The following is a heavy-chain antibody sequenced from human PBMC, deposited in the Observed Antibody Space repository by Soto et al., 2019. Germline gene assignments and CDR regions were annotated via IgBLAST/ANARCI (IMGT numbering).Heavy chain of an antibody. CDR1: GFTLSSRS. V-gene: IGHV3-74*01. J-gene: IGHJ6*02. CDR3: ARGWCGPDV. D-gene: IGHD3-10*01. Sequence: EVQLVESGGGLVQPGGSLRLSCAASGFTLSSRSMHWVRQAPGKGLVWVSGIDNAGTDLTYADSVKGRFTSSRDNAKNMQYLQMNSMGVDDTAVYYCARGWCGPDVWGQGTPVTVSS. CDR2: IDNAGTDL.